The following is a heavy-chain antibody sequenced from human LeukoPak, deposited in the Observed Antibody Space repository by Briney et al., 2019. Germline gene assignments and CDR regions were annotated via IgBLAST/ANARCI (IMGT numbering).Heavy chain of an antibody. CDR2: ISAYNGNT. Sequence: GVSVKVSCKASGYTFTSYGISWVRQAPGQGLEWMGWISAYNGNTNYAQKLQGRVTTTTDTSTSTAYVELRSLRSDDTAVYYCAREPTSYYYDSYGYYTRDYFDYWGQGTLVTVSS. CDR3: AREPTSYYYDSYGYYTRDYFDY. CDR1: GYTFTSYG. D-gene: IGHD3-22*01. J-gene: IGHJ4*02. V-gene: IGHV1-18*01.